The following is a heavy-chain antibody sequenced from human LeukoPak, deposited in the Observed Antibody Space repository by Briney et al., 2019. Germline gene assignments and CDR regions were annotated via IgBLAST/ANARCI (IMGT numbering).Heavy chain of an antibody. V-gene: IGHV1-2*02. J-gene: IGHJ3*02. CDR3: ARDDSGSYYNAFDM. Sequence: EASMKVSCKASGYTFTGYHMHWVRQAPGQGLEWMGWISPNSGGTVYAQRFQDRVTMTRDTSISTAYMELSSLRSDDTAVYYCARDDSGSYYNAFDMWGQGTMVTVSS. CDR1: GYTFTGYH. CDR2: ISPNSGGT. D-gene: IGHD1-26*01.